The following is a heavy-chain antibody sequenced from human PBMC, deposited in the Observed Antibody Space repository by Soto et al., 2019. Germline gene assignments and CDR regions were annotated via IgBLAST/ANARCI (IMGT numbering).Heavy chain of an antibody. V-gene: IGHV3-33*01. D-gene: IGHD5-18*01. Sequence: QVQLVESGGGVVQPGRSLRLSCAASGFTFSSYGMHWVRQAPGKGLEWVAVIWYDGSNKYYADSVKGRFTISRDNSKNTLDLQMNSLRAEDTAVYYCARGGVDTAMVDSTGFGELPKPEYYFDYWGQGTLVTVSS. CDR1: GFTFSSYG. J-gene: IGHJ4*02. CDR2: IWYDGSNK. CDR3: ARGGVDTAMVDSTGFGELPKPEYYFDY.